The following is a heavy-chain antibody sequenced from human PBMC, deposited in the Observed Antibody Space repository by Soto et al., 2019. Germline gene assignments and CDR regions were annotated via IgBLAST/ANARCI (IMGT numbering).Heavy chain of an antibody. D-gene: IGHD3-3*01. Sequence: EVQLLESGGGLVQPGGSLRLSCAASGFTFSSYAMSWVRKAPGKGLEWVSAISGSGGSTYYADSVKGRFTISRDNSKNTLYLQMNSLRAEDTAVYYCAKDVPLEGRGSGYYFAPLDAFDIWGQGTMVTVSS. CDR2: ISGSGGST. V-gene: IGHV3-23*01. CDR3: AKDVPLEGRGSGYYFAPLDAFDI. CDR1: GFTFSSYA. J-gene: IGHJ3*02.